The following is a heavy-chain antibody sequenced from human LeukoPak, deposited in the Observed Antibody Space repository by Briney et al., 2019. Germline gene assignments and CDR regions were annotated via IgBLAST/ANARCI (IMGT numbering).Heavy chain of an antibody. J-gene: IGHJ6*02. V-gene: IGHV3-7*01. CDR1: GFTFSSYA. D-gene: IGHD3-3*01. CDR3: ARVNSRYYDFWSGYPSYGMDV. Sequence: GGSLRLSCAASGFTFSSYAMHWVRQAPGKGLEWVANIKQDGSEKYYVDSVKGRFTISRDNAKNSLYLQMNSLRAEDTAVYYCARVNSRYYDFWSGYPSYGMDVWGQGTTVTVSS. CDR2: IKQDGSEK.